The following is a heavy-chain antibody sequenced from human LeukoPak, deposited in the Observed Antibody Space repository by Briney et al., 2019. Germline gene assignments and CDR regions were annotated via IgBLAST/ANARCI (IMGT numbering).Heavy chain of an antibody. D-gene: IGHD2-2*01. V-gene: IGHV3-43*01. Sequence: GGSLRLSCAASGFTFDDYTMHWVRHPPGKGLEWVSLMTWDAGTTYYAGSVKGRFTISRDNSKNSLYLQMNSLRSEDTALYYCAKGGQTAARDMDVWGKGTTVSVSS. CDR3: AKGGQTAARDMDV. CDR1: GFTFDDYT. J-gene: IGHJ6*03. CDR2: MTWDAGTT.